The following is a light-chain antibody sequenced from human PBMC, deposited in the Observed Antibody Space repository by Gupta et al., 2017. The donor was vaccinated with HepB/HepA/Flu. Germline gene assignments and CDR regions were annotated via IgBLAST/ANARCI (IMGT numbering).Light chain of an antibody. CDR2: WAS. J-gene: IGKJ1*01. CDR1: RSVLYSSTNKTY. Sequence: DLVMTQSPDCLAVSLGERATINCKSSRSVLYSSTNKTYLAWYQQRPGPPPNLLIYWASTRESGVPARFSGGGSGTDFTLTISSLQAEDVAVYYCQQYYNTPPTFGQGTKVEIK. V-gene: IGKV4-1*01. CDR3: QQYYNTPPT.